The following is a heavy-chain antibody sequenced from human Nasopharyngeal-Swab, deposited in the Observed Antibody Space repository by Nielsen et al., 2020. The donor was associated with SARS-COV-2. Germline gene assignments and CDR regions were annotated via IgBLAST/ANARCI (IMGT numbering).Heavy chain of an antibody. CDR1: GFTFSSYE. CDR2: ISSSGSTR. J-gene: IGHJ4*02. D-gene: IGHD3-22*01. V-gene: IGHV3-48*03. Sequence: GESLKISCAASGFTFSSYEMNWVRQAPGKGLEWVSYISSSGSTRYYADSVKGRFTISRDNAKNSLYLQMNSLRAEDTAVYYCATDYYDSSGAHGVFDYWGQGTLVTVSS. CDR3: ATDYYDSSGAHGVFDY.